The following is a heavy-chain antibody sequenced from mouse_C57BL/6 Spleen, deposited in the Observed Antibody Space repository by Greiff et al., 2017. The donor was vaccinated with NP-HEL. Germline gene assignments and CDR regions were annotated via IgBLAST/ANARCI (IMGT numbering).Heavy chain of an antibody. J-gene: IGHJ1*03. V-gene: IGHV6-3*01. CDR2: IRLKSDNYAA. CDR1: GFTFSNYW. Sequence: EVKLVESGGGLVQPGGSMKLSCVASGFTFSNYWMNWVRQSPEKGLEWVAQIRLKSDNYAAHYAVSVKGRFTISRDDSKIRVYLLMNNLRAEDTGIYYCTGQGPTPYFDVWGTGTTVTVSS. CDR3: TGQGPTPYFDV.